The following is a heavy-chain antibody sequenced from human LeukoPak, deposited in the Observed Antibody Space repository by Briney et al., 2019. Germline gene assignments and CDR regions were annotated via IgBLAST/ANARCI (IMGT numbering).Heavy chain of an antibody. CDR1: GGSVSSGSYY. Sequence: SETLSLTCTVSGGSVSSGSYYWSWIRQPPGKGLEWIGYIYYSGSTNYNPSLKSRVTISVDTSKNQFSLKLSSVTAADTAVYYCARAGYYYDSSGFRWFDPWGQGTLVTVSS. CDR2: IYYSGST. CDR3: ARAGYYYDSSGFRWFDP. J-gene: IGHJ5*02. V-gene: IGHV4-61*01. D-gene: IGHD3-22*01.